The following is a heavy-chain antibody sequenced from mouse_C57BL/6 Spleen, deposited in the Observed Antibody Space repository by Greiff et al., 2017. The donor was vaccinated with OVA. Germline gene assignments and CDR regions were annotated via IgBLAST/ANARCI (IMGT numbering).Heavy chain of an antibody. CDR1: GFTFSSYG. Sequence: EVQGVESGGDLVKPGGSLKLSCAASGFTFSSYGMSWVRQTPDQRLEWVATISSGGSYTYYPDSVKGRFTISRDNAKNTLYLQMSSLKTEDTAMYYCTITVDYWGQGTSVTVSS. D-gene: IGHD1-1*01. J-gene: IGHJ4*01. CDR2: ISSGGSYT. V-gene: IGHV5-6*01. CDR3: TITVDY.